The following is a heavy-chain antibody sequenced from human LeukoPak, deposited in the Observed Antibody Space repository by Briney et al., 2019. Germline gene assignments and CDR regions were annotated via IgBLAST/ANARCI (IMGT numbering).Heavy chain of an antibody. CDR1: GGXFSSYA. J-gene: IGHJ4*02. V-gene: IGHV1-69*01. CDR3: ARGPSYGDSTPDY. D-gene: IGHD4-17*01. CDR2: IIPIFGTA. Sequence: SVKVSCKASGGXFSSYAISWVRQAPGQGLEWMGGIIPIFGTANYAQKFQGRVTITADESTSTAYMELSSLRSEDTAVYYCARGPSYGDSTPDYWGQGTLVTVSS.